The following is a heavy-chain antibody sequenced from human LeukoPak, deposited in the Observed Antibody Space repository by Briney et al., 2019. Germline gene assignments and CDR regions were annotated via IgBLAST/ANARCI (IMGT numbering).Heavy chain of an antibody. J-gene: IGHJ4*02. Sequence: SETLSLTCAVYGGSFSGYYWSWLRQPPGKGLEWIGEINHSGSTNYNPSLKSRVTISVDTSKNQFSLKLSSVTAADTAVYYCARRGRIYGGAIGYWGQGSLVTVSS. CDR1: GGSFSGYY. CDR2: INHSGST. V-gene: IGHV4-34*01. CDR3: ARRGRIYGGAIGY. D-gene: IGHD4-23*01.